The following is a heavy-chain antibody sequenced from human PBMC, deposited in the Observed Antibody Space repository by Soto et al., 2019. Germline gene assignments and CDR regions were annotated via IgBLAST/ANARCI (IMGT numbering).Heavy chain of an antibody. D-gene: IGHD5-18*01. CDR3: AKDIVPDTAMVRYYYGMDV. J-gene: IGHJ6*02. Sequence: HPVGSLRLSCAASGFTFDDYAMHWVRQAPGKGLEWVSLISWDGGSTYYADSVKGRFTISRDNSKNSLYLQMNSLRAEDTALYYCAKDIVPDTAMVRYYYGMDVWGQGTTVTVSS. CDR1: GFTFDDYA. V-gene: IGHV3-43D*04. CDR2: ISWDGGST.